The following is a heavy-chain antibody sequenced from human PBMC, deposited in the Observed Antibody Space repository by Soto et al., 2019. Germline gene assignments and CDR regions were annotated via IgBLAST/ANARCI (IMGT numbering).Heavy chain of an antibody. CDR3: AAVTSHPDDY. CDR1: GFTFRNYG. D-gene: IGHD5-18*01. V-gene: IGHV3-33*01. Sequence: QVQLVESGGGVVQPGRSLRLSCAASGFTFRNYGMHWVRQAPGKGLEWVAVIRYDGSNKYYADSVKGRFTISRGNSKNTLHLQMNSLRAEDTAVYYCAAVTSHPDDYWGQGTLVTVSS. J-gene: IGHJ4*02. CDR2: IRYDGSNK.